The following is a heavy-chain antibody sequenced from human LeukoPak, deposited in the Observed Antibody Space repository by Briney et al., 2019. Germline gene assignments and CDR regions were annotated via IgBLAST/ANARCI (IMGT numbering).Heavy chain of an antibody. CDR3: ARATRVKWDRNGYHDAFDI. CDR2: IYYSGST. J-gene: IGHJ3*02. D-gene: IGHD3-22*01. V-gene: IGHV4-59*01. CDR1: GGSISSYY. Sequence: PGTLSRTCTVSGGSISSYYWSWIRQPPGKGLEWIGYIYYSGSTNYNPSLKSRVTISVDTSKNQFSLKQNPVTAADKAVYYCARATRVKWDRNGYHDAFDIWGKGTMVTVSS.